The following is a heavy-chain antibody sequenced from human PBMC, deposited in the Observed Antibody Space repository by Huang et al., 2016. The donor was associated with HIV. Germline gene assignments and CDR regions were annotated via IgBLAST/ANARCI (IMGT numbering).Heavy chain of an antibody. V-gene: IGHV1-18*01. CDR3: ARTYYYDSSGHKNWFDP. D-gene: IGHD3-22*01. Sequence: QVQLVQSGAEVKKPGASVKVSCKASGYTFPSYGISWVRQAPGQGLEGMGGISAYNGNTNDAQKVQGRATMTTDTSTSTAYMELRSLRSDDTAVYYCARTYYYDSSGHKNWFDPWGQGTLVTVSS. CDR1: GYTFPSYG. J-gene: IGHJ5*02. CDR2: ISAYNGNT.